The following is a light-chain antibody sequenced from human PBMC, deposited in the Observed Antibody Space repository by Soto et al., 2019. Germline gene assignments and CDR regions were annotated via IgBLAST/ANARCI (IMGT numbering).Light chain of an antibody. CDR3: QQYDNLLPLT. Sequence: DIQMTQSPSSLSASVGDRVIITCRASQSISNHLNWYQQKPGKAPKLLIYDASNLETGVPSRFSGSGSGTDFTFTISSLQPEDIATYYCQQYDNLLPLTFGGGTKVDIK. V-gene: IGKV1-33*01. J-gene: IGKJ4*01. CDR2: DAS. CDR1: QSISNH.